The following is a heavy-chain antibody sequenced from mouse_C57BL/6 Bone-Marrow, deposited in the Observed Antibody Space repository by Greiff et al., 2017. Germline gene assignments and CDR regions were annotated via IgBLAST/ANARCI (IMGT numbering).Heavy chain of an antibody. V-gene: IGHV1-26*01. Sequence: EVQLQQSGPELVKPGASVKISCKASGYTFTDYYMNWVKQSHGKSLEWIGDINPNNGGTSYNQKFKGKATLTVDKSSSTAYMELRSLTSEDSAVYYCASEYGSSYGYWGQGTTLTVSS. J-gene: IGHJ2*01. CDR1: GYTFTDYY. CDR3: ASEYGSSYGY. CDR2: INPNNGGT. D-gene: IGHD1-1*01.